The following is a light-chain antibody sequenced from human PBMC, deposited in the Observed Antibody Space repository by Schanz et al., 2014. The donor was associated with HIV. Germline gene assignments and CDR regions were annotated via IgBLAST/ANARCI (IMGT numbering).Light chain of an antibody. CDR2: QAS. J-gene: IGKJ1*01. CDR1: QTIGRF. CDR3: QQYNSYSLT. Sequence: IQMTQSPSTVSASIGDRVTITCRASQTIGRFLAWYQQKPGTAPVLLIYQASTLETGVPSRFSGSGSGTQFTLTISGLQPDDFATYYCQQYNSYSLTFGQGTKVEIK. V-gene: IGKV1-5*03.